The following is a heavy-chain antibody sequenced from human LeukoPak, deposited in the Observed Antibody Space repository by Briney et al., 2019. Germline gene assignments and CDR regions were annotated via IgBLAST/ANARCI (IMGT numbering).Heavy chain of an antibody. V-gene: IGHV1-18*01. J-gene: IGHJ6*02. CDR2: ISPYNGNT. D-gene: IGHD2-2*01. CDR1: GYTFTSYG. Sequence: ASVKVSCKASGYTFTSYGITWVRQAPGQGLEWMGWISPYNGNTNYAQKVQDRVTMTTDTSTSTAYMELRSLRSDDTAVYYCVRGGVHCSSISCYSMDVWGQGTTVTVSS. CDR3: VRGGVHCSSISCYSMDV.